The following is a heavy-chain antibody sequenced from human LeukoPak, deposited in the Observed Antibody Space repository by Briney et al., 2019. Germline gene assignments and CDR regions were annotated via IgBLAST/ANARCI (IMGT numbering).Heavy chain of an antibody. CDR3: ARVSGSECFDY. Sequence: ASVKVSCKASGYTFTGYYMHWVRQAPGQGLEWMGWINTNTGNPTYAQGFTGRFVFSLDTSVSTAYLQISSLKAEDTAVYYCARVSGSECFDYWGQGTLVTVSS. CDR2: INTNTGNP. J-gene: IGHJ4*02. CDR1: GYTFTGYY. D-gene: IGHD3-10*01. V-gene: IGHV7-4-1*02.